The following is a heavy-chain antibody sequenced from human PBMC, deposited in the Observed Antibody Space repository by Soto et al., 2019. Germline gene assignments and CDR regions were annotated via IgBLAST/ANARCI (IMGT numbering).Heavy chain of an antibody. CDR3: AREAQAFYIEY. D-gene: IGHD2-2*02. CDR1: YGSISSGY. CDR2: ISYSGTT. Sequence: QVDLQESGPGLVKLSETLSLICSVSYGSISSGYWSWIRQPFGKGLEWIGHISYSGTTNYNPSLSSHVATSLSRSRKQFSLRVTSVTAADTAVYYCAREAQAFYIEYWGQATQDAVSS. V-gene: IGHV4-59*01. J-gene: IGHJ4*02.